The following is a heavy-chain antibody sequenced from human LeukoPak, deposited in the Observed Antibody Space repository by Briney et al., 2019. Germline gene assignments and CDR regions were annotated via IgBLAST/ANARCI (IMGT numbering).Heavy chain of an antibody. V-gene: IGHV1-18*01. J-gene: IGHJ6*03. CDR3: ARDRVPVVAATLYYYYMDV. CDR1: VYTFTSYG. Sequence: ASVSVSCTPSVYTFTSYGISWVRQAPGQGLEWMGWISAYNGNTNYAQKLQGRVTMTTDTSTSTAYMELRSLGSDDTAVYYCARDRVPVVAATLYYYYMDVWGKGTTVTVSS. CDR2: ISAYNGNT. D-gene: IGHD2-15*01.